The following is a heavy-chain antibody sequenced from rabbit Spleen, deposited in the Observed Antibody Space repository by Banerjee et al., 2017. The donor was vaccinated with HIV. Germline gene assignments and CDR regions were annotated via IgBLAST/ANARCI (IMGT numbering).Heavy chain of an antibody. V-gene: IGHV1S45*01. CDR2: INASTGKP. D-gene: IGHD8-1*01. Sequence: QEQLVESGGGLVQPEGSLTLTCKASGFSFSDRDVMCWVRQAPGKGLQWIACINASTGKPVYATWASGRFTISRTSSTTVTLQMNSLTAADTATYFCARDTGSSFSSYGMDLWGPGTLVTVS. CDR1: GFSFSDRDV. J-gene: IGHJ6*01. CDR3: ARDTGSSFSSYGMDL.